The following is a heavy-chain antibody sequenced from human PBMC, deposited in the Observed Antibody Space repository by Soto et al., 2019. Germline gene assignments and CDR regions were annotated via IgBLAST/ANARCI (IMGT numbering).Heavy chain of an antibody. V-gene: IGHV3-66*01. CDR3: ARDPWGVVVAEKDAFDI. J-gene: IGHJ3*02. Sequence: EVQLVESGGGLVQPGGSLRLSCAASGLTVSSNYMSWVRQAPGKGLEWVSVIYSGGSTYDADSVKGRFTVSRDNSKNTLYLQMISLRAEDTAVHYCARDPWGVVVAEKDAFDIWGQGAMVAVSS. D-gene: IGHD2-15*01. CDR2: IYSGGST. CDR1: GLTVSSNY.